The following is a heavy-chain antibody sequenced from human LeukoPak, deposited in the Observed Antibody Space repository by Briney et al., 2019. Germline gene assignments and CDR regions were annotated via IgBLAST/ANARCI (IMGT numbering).Heavy chain of an antibody. J-gene: IGHJ6*03. Sequence: GGSLILSCAASGFAFSSFAMGWVRPSPGKGLEWLSTINGGGNTTFYSDSVKGRFTISRDNSKNTLYLHMDSLRPDDTAMYYCTKELHVAVAVADYYYFYMDVWGRGTAVTVSS. D-gene: IGHD6-19*01. CDR3: TKELHVAVAVADYYYFYMDV. CDR1: GFAFSSFA. CDR2: INGGGNTT. V-gene: IGHV3-23*01.